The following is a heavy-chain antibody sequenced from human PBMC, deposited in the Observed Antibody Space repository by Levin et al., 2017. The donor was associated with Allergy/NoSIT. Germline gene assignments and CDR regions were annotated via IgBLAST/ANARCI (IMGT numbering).Heavy chain of an antibody. CDR1: GGSFSGYY. J-gene: IGHJ4*02. D-gene: IGHD5-18*01. CDR3: ARVRGYSYGLPVGLKYYFDY. V-gene: IGHV4-34*01. CDR2: INHSGST. Sequence: PSETLSLTCAVYGGSFSGYYWSWIRQPPGKGLEWIGEINHSGSTNYNPSLKSRVTISVDTSKNQFSLKLSSVTAADTAVYYCARVRGYSYGLPVGLKYYFDYWGQGTLVTVSS.